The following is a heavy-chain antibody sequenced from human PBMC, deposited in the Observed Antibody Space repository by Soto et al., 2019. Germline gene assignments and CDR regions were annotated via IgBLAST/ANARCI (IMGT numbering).Heavy chain of an antibody. Sequence: GGSLRLSCAASGFTFSSYAMSWVRQAPGKGLEWVSAIRGSGGSTYYADSVKGRFTISSDNSKNTLYLQMNSLRAEDTAVYYCAKDEDGTIFGVVITYFDYWGQGTLVTVSS. CDR2: IRGSGGST. D-gene: IGHD3-3*01. V-gene: IGHV3-23*01. J-gene: IGHJ4*02. CDR1: GFTFSSYA. CDR3: AKDEDGTIFGVVITYFDY.